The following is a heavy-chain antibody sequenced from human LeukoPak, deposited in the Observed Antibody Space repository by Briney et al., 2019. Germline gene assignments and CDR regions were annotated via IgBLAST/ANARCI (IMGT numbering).Heavy chain of an antibody. CDR3: ARVSHTKGNAFDI. CDR2: IYYSGST. D-gene: IGHD1-1*01. CDR1: GGSISSYY. V-gene: IGHV4-59*01. Sequence: NPSETLSLTWTVSGGSISSYYWSWIRQPPGKGLEWIGYIYYSGSTNYNPSLKSRVTISVDTSKNQFSLKLSSVTAADTAVYYCARVSHTKGNAFDIWGLGTMVTVSS. J-gene: IGHJ3*02.